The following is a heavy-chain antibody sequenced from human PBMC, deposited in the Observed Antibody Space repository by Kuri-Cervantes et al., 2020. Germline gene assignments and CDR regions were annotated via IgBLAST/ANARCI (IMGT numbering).Heavy chain of an antibody. D-gene: IGHD2-2*01. J-gene: IGHJ4*02. CDR3: ARDSGYCSSTSCSTYLYYFDY. Sequence: GGSLRLSCAASGFTFSSYGMHWVRQAPGKGLEWVAVIWYDGSNKNYADSVKGRFTISRDNSKNTLFLQMNSLRAEDTAVYYCARDSGYCSSTSCSTYLYYFDYWGQGTLVTVSS. CDR1: GFTFSSYG. V-gene: IGHV3-33*01. CDR2: IWYDGSNK.